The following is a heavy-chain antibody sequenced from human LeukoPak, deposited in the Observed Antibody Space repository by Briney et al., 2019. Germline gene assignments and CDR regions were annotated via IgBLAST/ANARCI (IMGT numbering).Heavy chain of an antibody. CDR3: VTDFRFLEDY. D-gene: IGHD3-3*01. J-gene: IGHJ4*02. CDR1: GFTFSDYY. Sequence: GGSLRLSCAASGFTFSDYYMSWVGQAPGKGLEWVSYISSSGDTIFYADSVKGRFTISRENAKKSVYMKKNRLRDDDTAVYYCVTDFRFLEDYWGQGTLVTVSS. CDR2: ISSSGDTI. V-gene: IGHV3-11*04.